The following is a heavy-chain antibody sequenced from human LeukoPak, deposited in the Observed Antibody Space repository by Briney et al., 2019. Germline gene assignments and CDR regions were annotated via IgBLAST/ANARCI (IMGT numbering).Heavy chain of an antibody. CDR3: TTDLGTYYHGSQRLIPIDY. Sequence: GGSLRLSRVDSGFTFTNAWMSWVRQAPGKGLEWIGRIKSKTDGETTNYAEPVRGRFTISRDDSKSAVYLQMNSLKIEDTAVYYCTTDLGTYYHGSQRLIPIDYWGQGTLVTVSS. CDR1: GFTFTNAW. CDR2: IKSKTDGETT. D-gene: IGHD3-10*01. J-gene: IGHJ4*02. V-gene: IGHV3-15*01.